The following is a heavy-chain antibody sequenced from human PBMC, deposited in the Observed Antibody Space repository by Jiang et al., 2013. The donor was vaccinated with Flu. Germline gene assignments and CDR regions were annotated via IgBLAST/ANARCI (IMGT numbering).Heavy chain of an antibody. D-gene: IGHD5-18*01. CDR1: GGSVSSGSYY. J-gene: IGHJ6*02. V-gene: IGHV4-61*01. CDR3: ARDTVDTAMADYYYYGMDV. Sequence: GSGLVKPSETLSLTCTVSGGSVSSGSYYWSWIRQPPGKGLEWIGYIYYSGSTNYNPSLKSRVTISVDTSKSQFSLKLSSVTAADTAVYYCARDTVDTAMADYYYYGMDVWGQGTTVTVSS. CDR2: IYYSGST.